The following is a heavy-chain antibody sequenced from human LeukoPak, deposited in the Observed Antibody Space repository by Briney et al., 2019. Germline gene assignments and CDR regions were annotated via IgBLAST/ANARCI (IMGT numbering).Heavy chain of an antibody. J-gene: IGHJ5*02. V-gene: IGHV3-48*01. D-gene: IGHD3-9*01. CDR2: ISSDSTII. CDR3: AKVPRQHDNWFDP. CDR1: GFTFSSHS. Sequence: PVGSLRLSCAASGFTFSSHSMNWVRQAPGKGLEWISYISSDSTIIHYADSVKGRFTISRDDAKSSLYLQMNSLGAEDTAIYYCAKVPRQHDNWFDPWGQGTLVTVSS.